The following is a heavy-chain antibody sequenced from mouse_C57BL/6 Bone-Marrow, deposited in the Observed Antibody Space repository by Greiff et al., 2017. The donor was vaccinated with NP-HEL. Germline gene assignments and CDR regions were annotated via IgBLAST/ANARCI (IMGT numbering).Heavy chain of an antibody. D-gene: IGHD2-4*01. Sequence: QVQLQQSGAELARPGASVKLSCKASGYTFTSYGISWVKQRTGQGLEWIGEIYPRSGNTYYNEKFKGKATLTADKSSSTAYRELRSLTSEDSAVYFCARWVYDYDFYFDYWGQGTTLTVSS. CDR2: IYPRSGNT. V-gene: IGHV1-81*01. CDR3: ARWVYDYDFYFDY. CDR1: GYTFTSYG. J-gene: IGHJ2*01.